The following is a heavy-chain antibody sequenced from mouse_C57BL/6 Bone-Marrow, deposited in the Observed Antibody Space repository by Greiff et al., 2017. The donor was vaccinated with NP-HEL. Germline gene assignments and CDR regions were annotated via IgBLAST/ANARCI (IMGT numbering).Heavy chain of an antibody. Sequence: EVKLVESGPVLVKPGASVKMSCKASGYTFTDYYMNWVKQSHGKSLEWIGVINPYNGGTSYNQKFKGKVTLTVDKSSSTAYMELNSLTSEDSAVYYCARGLYYYGSSRHYYAMDYWGQGTSVTVSS. J-gene: IGHJ4*01. CDR2: INPYNGGT. CDR1: GYTFTDYY. D-gene: IGHD1-1*01. CDR3: ARGLYYYGSSRHYYAMDY. V-gene: IGHV1-19*01.